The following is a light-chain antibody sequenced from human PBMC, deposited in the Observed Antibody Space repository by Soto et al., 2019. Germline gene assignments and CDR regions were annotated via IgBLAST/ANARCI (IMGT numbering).Light chain of an antibody. J-gene: IGLJ3*02. CDR3: QSADSSGTWV. CDR2: KDS. V-gene: IGLV3-25*02. CDR1: ALPKQY. Sequence: SYELTQPPSVSVSPGQTARITCSGDALPKQYAHWYQQKPGQGPVLVIYKDSERPSGIPERFSGSSSGTTVTLTISGVQAEDKADYYCQSADSSGTWVFGGGTKLTVL.